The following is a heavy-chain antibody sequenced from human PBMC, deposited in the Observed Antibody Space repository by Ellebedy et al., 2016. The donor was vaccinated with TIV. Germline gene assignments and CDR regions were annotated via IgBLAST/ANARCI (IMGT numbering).Heavy chain of an antibody. D-gene: IGHD3-3*01. CDR2: IYDSGNT. CDR3: ARLWSGYSGDYFAF. Sequence: MPSETLSLTFTVSGGSISYYYWGWIRRPPGKGLEWIGYIYDSGNTNYNPSLNSRVTMSVDTSKNQFFLNLSSVTAADTAVYYCARLWSGYSGDYFAFWGQGALVTVSS. CDR1: GGSISYYY. J-gene: IGHJ4*02. V-gene: IGHV4-59*01.